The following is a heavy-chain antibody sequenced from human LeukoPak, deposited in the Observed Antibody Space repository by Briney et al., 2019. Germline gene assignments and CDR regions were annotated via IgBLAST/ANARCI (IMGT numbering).Heavy chain of an antibody. Sequence: PGGSLRLSCAASGFTFSNFLMTWVRQAPGKGPEWVSAISGSGGSTYYADSVKGRFTISRDNSKNTLYLQMNSLRAEDTAVYYCAKTLGESFDYWGQGTLVTVSS. CDR1: GFTFSNFL. CDR2: ISGSGGST. J-gene: IGHJ4*02. CDR3: AKTLGESFDY. V-gene: IGHV3-23*01. D-gene: IGHD2-21*01.